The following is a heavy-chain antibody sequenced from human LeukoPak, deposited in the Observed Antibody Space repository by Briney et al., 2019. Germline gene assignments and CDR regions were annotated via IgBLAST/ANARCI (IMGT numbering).Heavy chain of an antibody. CDR3: ARDRPLRYFGRTSDAFDI. Sequence: SETLSLTCTVSGGSISSYYWSWIRQPPGKGLEWIGYIYYSGSTNYNPSLKSRVTISVDTSKNRFSLKLSSVTAADTAVYYCARDRPLRYFGRTSDAFDIWGQGTMVTVSS. CDR2: IYYSGST. V-gene: IGHV4-59*01. D-gene: IGHD3-9*01. J-gene: IGHJ3*02. CDR1: GGSISSYY.